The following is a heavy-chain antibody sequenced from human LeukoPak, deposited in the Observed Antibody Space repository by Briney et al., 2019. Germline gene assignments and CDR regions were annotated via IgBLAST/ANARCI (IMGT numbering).Heavy chain of an antibody. Sequence: PSETLSLTCSVSGGSITSRDFYWGWIRQSPGQGLEWIGSIYYRGTTYYTPSPKSRVTMSVDTSKNQFSLSLTSVTAADTAVYYCARDRGVYMGGDNDFDVWGQGTKVSVSS. CDR2: IYYRGTT. D-gene: IGHD2-8*02. CDR3: ARDRGVYMGGDNDFDV. V-gene: IGHV4-39*07. CDR1: GGSITSRDFY. J-gene: IGHJ3*01.